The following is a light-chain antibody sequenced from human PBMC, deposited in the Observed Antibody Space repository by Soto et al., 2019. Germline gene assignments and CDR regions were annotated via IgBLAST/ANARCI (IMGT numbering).Light chain of an antibody. CDR2: DAS. J-gene: IGKJ5*01. Sequence: EIVLTQSPATLSLSPGERATLFCRASQSVSSYFAWYQQKPGQAPNLLIYDASNRATGIPARFSGSGSGTDFPLNISSLEHEDFAVYYFQQRRNCRLTFGTGTRREIK. CDR1: QSVSSY. V-gene: IGKV3-11*01. CDR3: QQRRNCRLT.